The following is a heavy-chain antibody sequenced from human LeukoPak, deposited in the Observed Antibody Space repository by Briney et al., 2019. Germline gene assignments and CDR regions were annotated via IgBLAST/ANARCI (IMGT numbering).Heavy chain of an antibody. CDR3: VTDLVIKGYFDY. CDR2: IRRKTDGETT. Sequence: GESLRLSCAASGFTFSNAWMSWVRQVPGKGLEWVGRIRRKTDGETTDHAAPVKGRFTISRDDSKNTLYLQMNSLKTEDTAVYYCVTDLVIKGYFDYWGQGAPVTVSS. V-gene: IGHV3-15*01. CDR1: GFTFSNAW. J-gene: IGHJ4*02. D-gene: IGHD2-21*01.